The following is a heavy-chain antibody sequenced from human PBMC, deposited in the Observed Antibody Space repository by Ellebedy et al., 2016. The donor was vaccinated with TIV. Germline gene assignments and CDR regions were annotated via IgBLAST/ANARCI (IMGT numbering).Heavy chain of an antibody. CDR1: GFTFSSYA. V-gene: IGHV3-30-3*01. Sequence: GESLKISCAASGFTFSSYAMHWVRQAPGKGLEWVAVISYDGSNKYYADSVKGRFTISRDNSKNTLYLQMNSLRAEDTAVYYCARVGSSVDVWGQGTTVTVSS. CDR2: ISYDGSNK. J-gene: IGHJ6*02. CDR3: ARVGSSVDV.